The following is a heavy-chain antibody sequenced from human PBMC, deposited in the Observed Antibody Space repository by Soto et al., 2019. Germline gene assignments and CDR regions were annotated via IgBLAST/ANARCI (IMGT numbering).Heavy chain of an antibody. CDR2: ISAYNGNT. V-gene: IGHV1-18*01. J-gene: IGHJ5*02. Sequence: ASVKVSCKASGYTFTSYGISWVRQAPGQGLEWMGWISAYNGNTNYAQKLQGRVTMTTDTSTSTAYMELRSLRSDDTAVYYCARATLGYCISTSCPGWFDPWGQGTLVTASS. CDR1: GYTFTSYG. D-gene: IGHD2-2*01. CDR3: ARATLGYCISTSCPGWFDP.